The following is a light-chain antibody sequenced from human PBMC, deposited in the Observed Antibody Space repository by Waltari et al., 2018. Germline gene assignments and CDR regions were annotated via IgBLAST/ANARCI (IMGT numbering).Light chain of an antibody. CDR2: EVT. J-gene: IGLJ1*01. CDR1: SSDVINHQS. V-gene: IGLV2-8*01. Sequence: QSALTQPPSASGSPGQSVTIPCTGASSDVINHQSVSWYQQHPGKAPKLIIYEVTKRPSGVPDLFSGSRSGNTASLTVSGLQTEDEADYSCGSYAGSNNWVFGTGTKVTVL. CDR3: GSYAGSNNWV.